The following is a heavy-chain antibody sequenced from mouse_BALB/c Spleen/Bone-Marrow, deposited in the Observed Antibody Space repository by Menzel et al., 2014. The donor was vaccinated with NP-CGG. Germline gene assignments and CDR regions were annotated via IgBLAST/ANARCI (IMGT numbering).Heavy chain of an antibody. Sequence: DVKLVESGGDLVKPGGSLKLSCVASGFTFSSYGMSWVRQTPDKRLEWVATISSGGSYTYYPDSVKGRFTISRDNAKNTLYLQMSSLKSVDTAMYYCGRNYYGSSYYFDYWGQGTTLTVSS. J-gene: IGHJ2*01. CDR3: GRNYYGSSYYFDY. V-gene: IGHV5-6*02. D-gene: IGHD1-1*01. CDR1: GFTFSSYG. CDR2: ISSGGSYT.